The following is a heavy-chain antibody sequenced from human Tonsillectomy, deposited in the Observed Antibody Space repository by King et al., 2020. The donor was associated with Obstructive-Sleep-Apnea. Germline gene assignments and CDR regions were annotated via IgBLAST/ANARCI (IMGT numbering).Heavy chain of an antibody. D-gene: IGHD3-22*01. CDR1: GFTFSSYA. Sequence: VQLVESGGGLVQPGGSLRLSCAASGFTFSSYAMHWVRQAQGKGLEYVSAISSNGGSTYYANSVKGRFTISRDNSKNTLYLQMGSLRAEDMAVYYCARYEYYYDSSGYYGVLDYWGQGTLVTVSS. CDR3: ARYEYYYDSSGYYGVLDY. J-gene: IGHJ4*02. V-gene: IGHV3-64*01. CDR2: ISSNGGST.